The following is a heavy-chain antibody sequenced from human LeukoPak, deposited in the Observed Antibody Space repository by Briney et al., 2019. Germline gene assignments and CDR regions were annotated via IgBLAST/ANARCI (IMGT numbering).Heavy chain of an antibody. CDR3: AREASHPLRSLPDAFDI. V-gene: IGHV4-61*02. D-gene: IGHD5/OR15-5a*01. CDR1: GGSISSGSYY. Sequence: PSQTLSLTCTVSGGSISSGSYYWSWIRQPAGKGLEWIGRIYTSGSTNYNPSLKSRVTISVDTSKNQFSLKLSSVTAADTAVYYCAREASHPLRSLPDAFDIWGQGTMVTVSS. CDR2: IYTSGST. J-gene: IGHJ3*02.